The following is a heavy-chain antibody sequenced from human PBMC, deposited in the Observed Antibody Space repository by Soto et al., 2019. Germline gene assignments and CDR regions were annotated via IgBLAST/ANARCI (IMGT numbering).Heavy chain of an antibody. V-gene: IGHV4-30-2*01. CDR2: IYHSGST. CDR3: ARVDCSGGSCYFGY. CDR1: GGSISSGGYS. Sequence: PSETLSLSCAVSGGSISSGGYSWSWIRQPPGKGLEWIGYIYHSGSTYYNPSLKSRVTISVDRSKNQFSLKLSSVTAADTAVYYCARVDCSGGSCYFGYWGQGTLVTVSS. D-gene: IGHD2-15*01. J-gene: IGHJ4*02.